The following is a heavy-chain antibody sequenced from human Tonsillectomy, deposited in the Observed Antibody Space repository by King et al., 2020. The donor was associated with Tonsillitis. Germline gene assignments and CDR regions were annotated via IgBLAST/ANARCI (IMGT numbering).Heavy chain of an antibody. CDR2: IDTAGDT. CDR1: GFTFSSYY. Sequence: DVQLVEFGGGLVQPGGSLRLSCAASGFTFSSYYMHWVRQATGKGLEWVSAIDTAGDTYYPDSVKGRFTISRENAKNSLYLQMNSLRAGDTAVYYCARGGRSATVTTVAYYFDYWGQGTLVTVSS. D-gene: IGHD4-17*01. CDR3: ARGGRSATVTTVAYYFDY. J-gene: IGHJ4*02. V-gene: IGHV3-13*01.